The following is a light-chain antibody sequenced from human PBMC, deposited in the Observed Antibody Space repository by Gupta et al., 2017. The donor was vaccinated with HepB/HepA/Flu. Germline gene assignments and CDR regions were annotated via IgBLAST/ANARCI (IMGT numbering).Light chain of an antibody. J-gene: IGKJ4*01. CDR2: DAS. Sequence: EIVLTQSPATLSLSPGERATLSCRASQSVISYLAWYQQKTGQAPRLLIYDASNRATGIPARFSGSGSGTDFTLPISSLEPEDFAVYYCQQRSNWPPLTFGGGTKVEIK. V-gene: IGKV3-11*01. CDR3: QQRSNWPPLT. CDR1: QSVISY.